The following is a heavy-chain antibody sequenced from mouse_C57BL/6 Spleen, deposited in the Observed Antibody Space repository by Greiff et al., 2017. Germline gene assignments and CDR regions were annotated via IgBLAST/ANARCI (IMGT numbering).Heavy chain of an antibody. V-gene: IGHV5-6*01. CDR3: ARHGITTGRVYYFDY. D-gene: IGHD1-1*01. CDR2: ISSGGSYT. CDR1: GFTFSSYG. J-gene: IGHJ2*01. Sequence: EVQLVESGGDLVKPGGSLKLSCAASGFTFSSYGMSWVRQTPDKRLEWVATISSGGSYTYYPDSVKGRFTISRDNAKNTLYLQRSRLKSEDTAIYYCARHGITTGRVYYFDYWGQGTTLTVSS.